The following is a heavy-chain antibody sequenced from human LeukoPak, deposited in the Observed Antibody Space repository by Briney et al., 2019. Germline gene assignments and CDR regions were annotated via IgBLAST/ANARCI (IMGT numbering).Heavy chain of an antibody. J-gene: IGHJ5*02. CDR2: IGGRGTST. D-gene: IGHD3-16*01. CDR1: GFRFSDFT. Sequence: GGSLRLSCAASGFRFSDFTMTWVRQAPGKGPEWVSAIGGRGTSTYYADSLGGRFTISRDNSKDMLYLQMNSLKVEDTATYYCGREGGAWGQGTKVTVSS. CDR3: GREGGA. V-gene: IGHV3-23*01.